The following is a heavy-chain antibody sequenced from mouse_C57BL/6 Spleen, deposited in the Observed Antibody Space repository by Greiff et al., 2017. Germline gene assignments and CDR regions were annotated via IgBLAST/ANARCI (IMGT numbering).Heavy chain of an antibody. CDR1: GYAFSSSW. CDR3: AREGDGYYGYYYAMDY. CDR2: IYPGDGDT. D-gene: IGHD2-3*01. J-gene: IGHJ4*01. Sequence: QVQLKQSGPELVKPGASVKISCKASGYAFSSSWMNWVKQRPGKGLEWIGRIYPGDGDTNYNGKFKGKATLTADKSSSTAYMQLSSLTSEDSAVYFCAREGDGYYGYYYAMDYWGQGTSVTVSS. V-gene: IGHV1-82*01.